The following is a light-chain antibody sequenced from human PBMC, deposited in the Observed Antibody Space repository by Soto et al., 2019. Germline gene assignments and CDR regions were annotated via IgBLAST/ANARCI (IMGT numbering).Light chain of an antibody. CDR2: DAS. J-gene: IGKJ4*01. V-gene: IGKV1-5*01. Sequence: DIQMTQSPSTLSASVGDRVTSTCRASQSISSWLAWYQQQPGKAPKLLIYDASRLESGVPSRFSGSGSGTDFTLTISSLQPDDFATYYCQQYSVYSRTFGGGTKVEIK. CDR1: QSISSW. CDR3: QQYSVYSRT.